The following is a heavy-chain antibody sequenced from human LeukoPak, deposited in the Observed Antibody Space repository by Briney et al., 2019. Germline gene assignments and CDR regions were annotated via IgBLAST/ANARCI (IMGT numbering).Heavy chain of an antibody. CDR3: ARGVRTSSWYHFDAFDI. V-gene: IGHV1-69*05. J-gene: IGHJ3*02. Sequence: SVKVSCKASGGTFSSYAISWVRQAPGQGLEWMGGIIPIFGTANYAQKFQGRVTITTDKSTSTAYMELSSLRSEDTAVYYCARGVRTSSWYHFDAFDIWGQGTMVTVSS. CDR2: IIPIFGTA. CDR1: GGTFSSYA. D-gene: IGHD6-13*01.